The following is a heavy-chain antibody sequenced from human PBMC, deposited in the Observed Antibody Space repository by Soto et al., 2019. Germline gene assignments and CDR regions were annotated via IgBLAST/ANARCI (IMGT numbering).Heavy chain of an antibody. CDR3: AREGSSSGPDYEY. Sequence: EVQLVESGGGLVQPGGSLRLSCAASGFTFSDYYINWVRQAPGKGLEWVGRTRNKANSYTTDYAAFVKGRFTISRDDSKTLIYLQMNSLKTEDTAVYYCAREGSSSGPDYEYWGQGTLVTVSS. CDR1: GFTFSDYY. CDR2: TRNKANSYTT. J-gene: IGHJ4*02. D-gene: IGHD3-22*01. V-gene: IGHV3-72*01.